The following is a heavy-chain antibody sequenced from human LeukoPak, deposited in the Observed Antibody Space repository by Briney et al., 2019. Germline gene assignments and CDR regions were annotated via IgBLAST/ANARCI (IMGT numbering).Heavy chain of an antibody. V-gene: IGHV4-38-2*02. CDR2: IHHSGRT. CDR1: GYSISSDYY. Sequence: PSETLSLTCTVSGYSISSDYYWGWIRPPPGKGLEWIGIIHHSGRTYYNPSLKSRVTISVDTSKNQFSLKLSSVTAADTAVYYCARDHLANLASRLFDPWGQGTLVTVSS. CDR3: ARDHLANLASRLFDP. J-gene: IGHJ5*02. D-gene: IGHD3-3*01.